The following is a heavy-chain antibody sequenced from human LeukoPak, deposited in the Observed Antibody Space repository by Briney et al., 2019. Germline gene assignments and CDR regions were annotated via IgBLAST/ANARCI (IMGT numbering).Heavy chain of an antibody. Sequence: SETLSLTCTVSGGSISSYYWSWIRQPPGKGLEWIGYIYYSGSTNYNPSLKSRVTISVDTSKNQFSLKLSSVTVADTAVYYCARDYYDSSGYYYFDYWGQGTLVTVSS. D-gene: IGHD3-22*01. V-gene: IGHV4-59*01. J-gene: IGHJ4*02. CDR2: IYYSGST. CDR3: ARDYYDSSGYYYFDY. CDR1: GGSISSYY.